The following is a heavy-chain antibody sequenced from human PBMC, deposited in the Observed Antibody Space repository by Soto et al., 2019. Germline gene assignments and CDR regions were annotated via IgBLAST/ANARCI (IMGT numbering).Heavy chain of an antibody. D-gene: IGHD5-12*01. CDR1: GGSLSSGGYY. CDR3: ARGRGRWLRSMSFDI. J-gene: IGHJ3*02. CDR2: IYYSGST. V-gene: IGHV4-31*03. Sequence: QVQLQESGPGLVKTSQTLSLTCTVSGGSLSSGGYYWSWIRQHPGKGLEWLGYIYYSGSTYYNPSLKSRVTISVDTSKNPFSLKLSSVTAADTAVYYCARGRGRWLRSMSFDIWGQGTMVTVSS.